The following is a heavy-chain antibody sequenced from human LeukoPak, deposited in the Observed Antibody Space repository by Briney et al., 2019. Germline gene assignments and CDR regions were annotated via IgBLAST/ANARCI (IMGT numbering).Heavy chain of an antibody. CDR3: ARGLLVVRGVIIGWFDP. Sequence: SETLSLTCAVYGGSFSGYYWSWIRQPPGKGLEWIGEINHSGSTNYNPSLKSRVTISVDTSKNQFSLKPSSVTAADTAVYYCARGLLVVRGVIIGWFDPWGQGTLVTVSS. V-gene: IGHV4-34*01. CDR2: INHSGST. CDR1: GGSFSGYY. J-gene: IGHJ5*02. D-gene: IGHD3-10*02.